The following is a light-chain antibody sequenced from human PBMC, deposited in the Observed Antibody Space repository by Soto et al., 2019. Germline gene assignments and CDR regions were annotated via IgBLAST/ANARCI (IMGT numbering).Light chain of an antibody. CDR3: QHYGDLSYT. V-gene: IGKV3-20*01. J-gene: IGKJ2*01. CDR2: GAS. Sequence: EIVLTQSPGTLSLSPGERATLSCRASQSVSRSYLAWYQQKPGQAPRLLIYGASSRATGIPDRFTGSGSGTDFTLTISRLEPEDFEVYSCQHYGDLSYTFGQGTTLAIK. CDR1: QSVSRSY.